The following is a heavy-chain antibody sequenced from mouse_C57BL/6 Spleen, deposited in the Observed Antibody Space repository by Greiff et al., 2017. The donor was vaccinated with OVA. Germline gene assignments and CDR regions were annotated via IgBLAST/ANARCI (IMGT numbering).Heavy chain of an antibody. V-gene: IGHV1-66*01. J-gene: IGHJ2*01. CDR1: GYSFTSYY. CDR2: IYPGSGNT. CDR3: ARSRTGGGVDY. Sequence: VQLQQSGPELVKPGASVKISCKASGYSFTSYYIHWVKQRPGQGLEWIGWIYPGSGNTKYNEKFKGKATLTADTSSSTAYMQLSSLTSEDSAVYYCARSRTGGGVDYWGQGTTLTVSS. D-gene: IGHD4-1*01.